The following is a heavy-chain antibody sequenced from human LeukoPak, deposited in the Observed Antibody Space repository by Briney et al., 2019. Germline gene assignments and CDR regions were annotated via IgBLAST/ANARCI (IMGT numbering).Heavy chain of an antibody. CDR2: TSGSGGST. D-gene: IGHD2-2*01. J-gene: IGHJ4*02. CDR1: GFTFSSYA. V-gene: IGHV3-23*01. CDR3: AKDLLLYGVPAANIFDY. Sequence: GGSLRLSCAASGFTFSSYAVSWVRQAPGKGLEWVSATSGSGGSTYYADSVKGRFTISRDNSKNTLYLQMNSLRAEDTAVYYCAKDLLLYGVPAANIFDYWGQGTLVTVSS.